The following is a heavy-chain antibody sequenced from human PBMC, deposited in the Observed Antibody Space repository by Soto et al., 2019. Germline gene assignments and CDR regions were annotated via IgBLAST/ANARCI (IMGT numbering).Heavy chain of an antibody. J-gene: IGHJ4*02. Sequence: EVQLLESGGGLVQPGGSLRLSCAASGFTFSNYAMSWVRQAPGKGLEWVSSIGGSTGSTYYADSVKGRFAISRDNSENTLYRHMISLRPEDTAVYFCAKEYYDLGSAYTGVYFDSWGQGVLVTVSS. D-gene: IGHD3-3*01. CDR1: GFTFSNYA. CDR2: IGGSTGST. CDR3: AKEYYDLGSAYTGVYFDS. V-gene: IGHV3-23*01.